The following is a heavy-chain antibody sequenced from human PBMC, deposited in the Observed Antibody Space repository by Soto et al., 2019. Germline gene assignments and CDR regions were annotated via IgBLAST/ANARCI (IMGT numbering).Heavy chain of an antibody. CDR2: VMPTFGAG. CDR1: GGAFRHYA. J-gene: IGHJ6*03. Sequence: QVQLVQSGAEVKKPGSSVKVSCTASGGAFRHYAVSWVRQAPGQGLEWMGAVMPTFGAGVYAQKFQGRLTIFADESTNTAYLNVSSLTFEDAAIYYCAASRGFYEAMDAWGEGTTLTVSS. V-gene: IGHV1-69*01. D-gene: IGHD3-22*01. CDR3: AASRGFYEAMDA.